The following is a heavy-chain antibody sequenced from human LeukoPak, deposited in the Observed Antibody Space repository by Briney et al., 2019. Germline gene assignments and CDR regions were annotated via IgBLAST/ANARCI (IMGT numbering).Heavy chain of an antibody. Sequence: PGGSLRLSCAASGFTFSSYWMHWVRQAPGKGLVWVSRINSDGSSTSYADSVKGRFTIHRDNAKNTLYLQMNSLRAEDTAVYYCARGRGYSSRGIDYWGQGTLVTVSS. J-gene: IGHJ4*02. CDR1: GFTFSSYW. V-gene: IGHV3-74*01. D-gene: IGHD6-19*01. CDR3: ARGRGYSSRGIDY. CDR2: INSDGSST.